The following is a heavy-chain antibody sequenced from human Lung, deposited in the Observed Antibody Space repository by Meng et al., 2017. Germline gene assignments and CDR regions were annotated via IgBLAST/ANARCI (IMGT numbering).Heavy chain of an antibody. V-gene: IGHV3-74*01. CDR3: TNDRLNH. CDR2: INRDGTKP. J-gene: IGHJ1*01. D-gene: IGHD1-1*01. Sequence: VQWVESGGGLVPAGGSLRLPCAASGFTFTDHWMHWVRQGPGKGLVWVSRINRDGTKPTYADSVKGRFTISRDNAKNTLYLQMNNLRAEDTAFYYCTNDRLNHWGQGALVTVSS. CDR1: GFTFTDHW.